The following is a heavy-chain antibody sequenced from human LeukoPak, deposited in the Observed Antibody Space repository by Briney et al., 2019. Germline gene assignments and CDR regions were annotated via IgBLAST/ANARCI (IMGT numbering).Heavy chain of an antibody. V-gene: IGHV3-23*01. CDR1: GFTFSSYA. D-gene: IGHD2-2*02. J-gene: IGHJ4*02. CDR3: TTIPLGYCSSSTTCYKIDH. CDR2: ISGSGGST. Sequence: GGSLRLSCAASGFTFSSYAMSWARQAPGKGLEWVSAISGSGGSTYYADSVKGRFTISRDNSKNTLYLQMNSLKTEDTAAYYCTTIPLGYCSSSTTCYKIDHWGQGILVSVSS.